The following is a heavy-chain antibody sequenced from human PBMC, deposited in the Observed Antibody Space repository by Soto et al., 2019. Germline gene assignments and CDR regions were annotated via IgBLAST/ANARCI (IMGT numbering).Heavy chain of an antibody. CDR2: IIPYNDNT. D-gene: IGHD2-21*01. J-gene: IGHJ6*02. CDR3: ARKPYSRYYGMDV. Sequence: RASVKVSCKASGYIFSDYGINWVRLAPGQGLEWMGWIIPYNDNTKYAENFQGRVTLTTDTSTNTVYMELRSLTPDDTGVYFCARKPYSRYYGMDVWGQGTSVTVSS. CDR1: GYIFSDYG. V-gene: IGHV1-18*01.